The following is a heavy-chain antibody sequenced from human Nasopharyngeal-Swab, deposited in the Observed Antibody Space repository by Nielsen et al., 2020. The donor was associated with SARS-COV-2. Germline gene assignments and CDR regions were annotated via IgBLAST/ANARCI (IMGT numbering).Heavy chain of an antibody. CDR3: AKVRLIYGYDSSGYYDY. CDR2: ISYDGSNK. D-gene: IGHD3-22*01. Sequence: GESLEISCAASGFTFSSYAMHWVRQAPGKGLEWVAVISYDGSNKYYADSVEGRFTISRDNSKNTLYLQMNSLRAEDTAVYYCAKVRLIYGYDSSGYYDYWGQGTLVTVSS. CDR1: GFTFSSYA. V-gene: IGHV3-30*04. J-gene: IGHJ4*02.